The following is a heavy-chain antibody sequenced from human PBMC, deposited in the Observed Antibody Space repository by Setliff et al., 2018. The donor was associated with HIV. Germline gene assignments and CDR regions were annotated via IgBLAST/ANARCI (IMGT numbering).Heavy chain of an antibody. CDR1: GYAFTNYW. CDR2: ISPDDSDT. Sequence: GESLKISCKSSGYAFTNYWIGWVRQMPGKGLEWMGIISPDDSDTRYSPSFQGQVTISVDKSTSTAYLQWSSLKASDSAIYYCARRQQRPQNAIESWGPGTLVTV. V-gene: IGHV5-51*01. J-gene: IGHJ4*02. CDR3: ARRQQRPQNAIES. D-gene: IGHD6-25*01.